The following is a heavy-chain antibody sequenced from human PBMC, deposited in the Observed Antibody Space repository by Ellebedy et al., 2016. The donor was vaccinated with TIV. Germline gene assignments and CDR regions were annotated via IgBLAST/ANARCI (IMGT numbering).Heavy chain of an antibody. CDR2: ISWNGGRI. J-gene: IGHJ3*01. CDR1: GFNFGNYA. Sequence: GGSLRLSXAVSGFNFGNYAMHWVRQAPGKGPEWVAGISWNGGRIDYADSVKGRFTISRDNAKNSLYLQMNSLRTEDTAVYYCGKIYLNKDASSGHKDAFDVWGLGTTVTVSS. D-gene: IGHD6-13*01. CDR3: GKIYLNKDASSGHKDAFDV. V-gene: IGHV3-9*01.